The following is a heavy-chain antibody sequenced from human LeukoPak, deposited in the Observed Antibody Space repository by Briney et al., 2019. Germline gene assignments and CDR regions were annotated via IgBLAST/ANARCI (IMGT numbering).Heavy chain of an antibody. Sequence: SVKVSCKASGGTFSSYAISWVRQAPGQGLEWMGGIIPIFGTANYAQKFQGRVTITTDESTSTAYMELSSLRSEDTAVYYCARGNSGYCSSTSCPKGHFDYWGQGTLVTVSS. D-gene: IGHD2-2*01. V-gene: IGHV1-69*05. CDR2: IIPIFGTA. J-gene: IGHJ4*02. CDR1: GGTFSSYA. CDR3: ARGNSGYCSSTSCPKGHFDY.